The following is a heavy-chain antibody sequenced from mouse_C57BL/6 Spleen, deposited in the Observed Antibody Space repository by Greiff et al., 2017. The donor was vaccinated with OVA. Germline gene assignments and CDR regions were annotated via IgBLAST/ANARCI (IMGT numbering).Heavy chain of an antibody. Sequence: QVQLQQPGAELVRPGTSVKLSCKASGYTFTSYWMHWVKQRPGQGLEWIGVIDPSDSYTNYNQKFKGKATLTVDTSSSTAYMQLSSLTSEDSAVYDCARYYYGSAYWGQGTLVTVSA. V-gene: IGHV1-59*01. CDR1: GYTFTSYW. CDR2: IDPSDSYT. J-gene: IGHJ3*01. D-gene: IGHD1-1*01. CDR3: ARYYYGSAY.